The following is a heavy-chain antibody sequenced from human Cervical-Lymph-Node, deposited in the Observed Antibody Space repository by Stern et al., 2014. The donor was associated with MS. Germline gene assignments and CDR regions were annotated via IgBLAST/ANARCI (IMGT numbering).Heavy chain of an antibody. D-gene: IGHD1-7*01. CDR1: GYAFTSYY. V-gene: IGHV1-46*01. CDR3: ARDLGTAPSLRY. CDR2: INPSGGST. Sequence: QVQLVESGAEVKKPGASVNVSCRASGYAFTSYYIHWVRQAPGQGLEWMGIINPSGGSTHYAQKFQGRVTMTRGTSTSTVYMELSTLRSEDTAIYYCARDLGTAPSLRYWGQGTLVTVSS. J-gene: IGHJ4*02.